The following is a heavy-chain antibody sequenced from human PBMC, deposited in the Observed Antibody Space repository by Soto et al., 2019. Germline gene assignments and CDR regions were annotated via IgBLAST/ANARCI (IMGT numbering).Heavy chain of an antibody. Sequence: SVKVSCKASGGTFSSYAISWVRQAPGQGLEWMGGIIPIFGTANYAQKFQGRVTITADESTSTAYMELSSLRSEDTAVYYCARDEDIVVVVAATPRSYYYGMDVWGQGTTVTVSS. V-gene: IGHV1-69*13. CDR3: ARDEDIVVVVAATPRSYYYGMDV. D-gene: IGHD2-15*01. J-gene: IGHJ6*02. CDR1: GGTFSSYA. CDR2: IIPIFGTA.